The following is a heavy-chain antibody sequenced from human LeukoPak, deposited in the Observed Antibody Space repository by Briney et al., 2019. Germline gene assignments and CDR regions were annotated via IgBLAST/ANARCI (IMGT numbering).Heavy chain of an antibody. CDR3: AIAGVVPAAYNWFDP. V-gene: IGHV1-69*01. CDR1: GGTFSSYA. CDR2: IIPIFGTA. Sequence: GSSVKVSCKASGGTFSSYAISWVRQAPGQGHEWMGGIIPIFGTANYAQKFQGRVTITADESTSTAYMELSSLRSEDTAVYYCAIAGVVPAAYNWFDPWGQGTLVTVSS. D-gene: IGHD2-2*01. J-gene: IGHJ5*02.